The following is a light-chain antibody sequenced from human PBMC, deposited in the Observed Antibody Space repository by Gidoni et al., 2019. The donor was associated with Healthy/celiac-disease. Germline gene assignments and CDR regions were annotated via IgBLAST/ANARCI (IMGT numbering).Light chain of an antibody. J-gene: IGKJ4*01. CDR1: QSVSSY. CDR2: DAS. Sequence: EIVLTQSPATLSLSPGESATLSCRASQSVSSYLAWYQQKPGQAPRLLIYDASNRATGIPARFSGSGSGTDFTLTIRSLEPEDFAVYYCQQRSNWPKLTFGGXTKVEIK. V-gene: IGKV3-11*01. CDR3: QQRSNWPKLT.